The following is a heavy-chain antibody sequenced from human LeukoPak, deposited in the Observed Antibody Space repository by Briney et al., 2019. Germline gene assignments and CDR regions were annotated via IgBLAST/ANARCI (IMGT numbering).Heavy chain of an antibody. V-gene: IGHV3-21*01. CDR2: ISSSSTYI. J-gene: IGHJ4*02. CDR3: ARDLRSSGWYYFDY. Sequence: GGSLRLSCAASGFTFSSYSMNWVRQAPGKGLEWVSSISSSSTYIYYADSVKGRFTISRDNAKNSLYLQMNSLRAEDTAVSYCARDLRSSGWYYFDYWGQGTLVTVSS. CDR1: GFTFSSYS. D-gene: IGHD6-19*01.